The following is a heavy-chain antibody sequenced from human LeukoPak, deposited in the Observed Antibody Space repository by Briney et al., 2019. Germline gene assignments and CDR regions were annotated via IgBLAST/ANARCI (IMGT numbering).Heavy chain of an antibody. CDR3: ARVGYSNYGPLYYMDV. J-gene: IGHJ6*03. V-gene: IGHV1-58*02. CDR2: IVVGSGNT. CDR1: GFTFTSSA. D-gene: IGHD4-11*01. Sequence: ASVKVSCKASGFTFTSSAMQWVRQARGQRLEWIGWIVVGSGNTNYAQKFQERVTITRDMSTSTAYMELSSLRSEDTAVYYCARVGYSNYGPLYYMDVWGKGTTVTVSS.